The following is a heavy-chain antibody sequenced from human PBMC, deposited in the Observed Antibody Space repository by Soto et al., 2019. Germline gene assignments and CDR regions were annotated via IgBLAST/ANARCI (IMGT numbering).Heavy chain of an antibody. Sequence: EVQLLESGGGLVQPGGSLRLSCAASGFPLSTYGMTWVRQAPGKGLEWVSAITGTGGNTYYVDSVKGRFTSSRDNPKNMLYLQANSLRVEDTPVYYCARIRGYRYGLDVWGQGTTVTVSS. J-gene: IGHJ6*02. D-gene: IGHD4-4*01. CDR1: GFPLSTYG. V-gene: IGHV3-23*01. CDR2: ITGTGGNT. CDR3: ARIRGYRYGLDV.